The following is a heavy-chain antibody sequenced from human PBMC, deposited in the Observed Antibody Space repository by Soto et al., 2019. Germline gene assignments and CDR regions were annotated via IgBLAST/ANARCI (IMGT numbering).Heavy chain of an antibody. CDR2: IYWDDDK. CDR3: AHRRGVPPFDWFDP. Sequence: QITLKESGPTLVKPTQTLTLTCTFSGFSLSTSGVGVGWIRQPPGEALEWLALIYWDDDKRYNPVLKNRLTITRDTSKNQVVLTMTNMDPVDTATYYCAHRRGVPPFDWFDPWGQGTLVTVSS. J-gene: IGHJ5*02. CDR1: GFSLSTSGVG. D-gene: IGHD3-16*01. V-gene: IGHV2-5*02.